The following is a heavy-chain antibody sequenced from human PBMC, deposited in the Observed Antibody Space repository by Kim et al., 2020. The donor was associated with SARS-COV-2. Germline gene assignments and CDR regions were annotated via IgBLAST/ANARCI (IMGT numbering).Heavy chain of an antibody. Sequence: SETLSLTCTVSGGSISSGGYYWSWIRQHPGKGLEWIGYIYYSGSTYYNPSLKSRVTISVDTSKNQFSLKLSSVTAADTAVYYCASDQARGAGSGGYLNWFDPWGQGTLVTVSS. CDR3: ASDQARGAGSGGYLNWFDP. D-gene: IGHD3-10*01. J-gene: IGHJ5*02. V-gene: IGHV4-31*03. CDR1: GGSISSGGYY. CDR2: IYYSGST.